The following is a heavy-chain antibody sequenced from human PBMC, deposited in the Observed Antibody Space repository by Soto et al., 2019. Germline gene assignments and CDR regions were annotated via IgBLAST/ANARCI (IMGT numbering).Heavy chain of an antibody. Sequence: GGSLRLSCAASGFTFSSYAMSWVRQAPGKGLEWVSAIRGSGGSTYYADSVKGRFTISRDNSKNTLYLQMNSLRAEDTAVYYCAKETRNYIWGSYRSALFDPWGQGTLVTVSS. D-gene: IGHD3-16*02. CDR2: IRGSGGST. CDR3: AKETRNYIWGSYRSALFDP. V-gene: IGHV3-23*01. CDR1: GFTFSSYA. J-gene: IGHJ5*02.